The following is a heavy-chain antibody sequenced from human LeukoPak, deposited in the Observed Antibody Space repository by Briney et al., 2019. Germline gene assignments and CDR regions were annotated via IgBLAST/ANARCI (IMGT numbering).Heavy chain of an antibody. D-gene: IGHD4-17*01. CDR2: IYDSGST. CDR3: ATCRDGFGDYGFTS. Sequence: SETLSLTCTVSGDSINNNYRSWIRQSPGKGLEWIGYIYDSGSTNYNPSIKSRVAFSVGTSESLFVLKLTSLTAADTAVYYCATCRDGFGDYGFTSWGQGTLVTVSS. CDR1: GDSINNNY. V-gene: IGHV4-59*01. J-gene: IGHJ5*02.